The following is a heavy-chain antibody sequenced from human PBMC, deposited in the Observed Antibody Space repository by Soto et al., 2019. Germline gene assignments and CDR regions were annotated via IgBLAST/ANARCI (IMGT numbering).Heavy chain of an antibody. D-gene: IGHD3-22*01. J-gene: IGHJ4*02. Sequence: SGPTLVNPTQTLTLTCTFSGFSLSTGVGVGWIRQPPGKALEWLAVIFWDNDKRYSPPLTSRLTITKVASKDQVVLTMTDMDPVDTGTYSCARLYYFDSSGYLRPFDSWGQGTLVTVSS. CDR1: GFSLSTGVG. CDR2: IFWDNDK. V-gene: IGHV2-5*02. CDR3: ARLYYFDSSGYLRPFDS.